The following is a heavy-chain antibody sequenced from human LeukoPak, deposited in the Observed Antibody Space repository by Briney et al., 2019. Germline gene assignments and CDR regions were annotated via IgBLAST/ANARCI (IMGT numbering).Heavy chain of an antibody. V-gene: IGHV3-30*02. CDR2: IRYGGSN. CDR3: AKDGGYYYPDY. CDR1: GFTFSDYG. J-gene: IGHJ4*02. Sequence: GGSLRLSCAASGFTFSDYGMHWVRQAPGKGLEWVTFIRYGGSNNHADSVKGRFTISRDNSKNTLYLQMNSLRPEDTAVYYCAKDGGYYYPDYWGQGTLVTVSS. D-gene: IGHD3-10*01.